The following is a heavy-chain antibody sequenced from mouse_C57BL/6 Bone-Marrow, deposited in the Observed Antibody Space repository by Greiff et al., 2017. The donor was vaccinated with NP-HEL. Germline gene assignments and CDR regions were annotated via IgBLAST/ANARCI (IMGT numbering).Heavy chain of an antibody. Sequence: VKLVESGPGLVAPSQSLSITCTVSGFSLTSYGVDWVRQSPGKGLEWLGVIWGVGSTNYNSALKSRLSISKDNSKSQVFLKMNSLQTDDTAMYYCATYDYDPYAMDYWGQGTSVTVSS. CDR3: ATYDYDPYAMDY. CDR2: IWGVGST. D-gene: IGHD2-4*01. V-gene: IGHV2-6*01. J-gene: IGHJ4*01. CDR1: GFSLTSYG.